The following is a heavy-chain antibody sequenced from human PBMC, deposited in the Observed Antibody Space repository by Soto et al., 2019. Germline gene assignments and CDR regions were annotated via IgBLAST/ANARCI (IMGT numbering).Heavy chain of an antibody. D-gene: IGHD2-15*01. V-gene: IGHV3-30*18. CDR3: AKARSGSWHEGYYFDN. CDR2: MQYDGRYK. J-gene: IGHJ4*02. Sequence: QVQLVESGGGVVQPGRSLRLSCAASGFTFISYGMHWVRQAPGTGLGGLAVMQYDGRYKYYADSVTGRFAISRDNSTNAVYLQLNSMRVEDTAVYYCAKARSGSWHEGYYFDNWGQGTLVTVSS. CDR1: GFTFISYG.